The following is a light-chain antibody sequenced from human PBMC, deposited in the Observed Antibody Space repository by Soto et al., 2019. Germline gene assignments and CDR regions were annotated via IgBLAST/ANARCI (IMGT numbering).Light chain of an antibody. V-gene: IGKV3-11*01. J-gene: IGKJ2*01. CDR1: QSVSSY. CDR2: EAS. Sequence: EIVLTQSPATLSLSPGERATLSCRASQSVSSYLAWYQQKPGQAPRLLMYEASNRATGIPARFSGGGSGTDFTLTISSLEPEDFAVYYCQHYGGSPYAFGQGTNLEIK. CDR3: QHYGGSPYA.